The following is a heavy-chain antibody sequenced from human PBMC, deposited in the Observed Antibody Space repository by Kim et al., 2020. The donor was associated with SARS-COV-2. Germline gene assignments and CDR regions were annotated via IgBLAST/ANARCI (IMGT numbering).Heavy chain of an antibody. V-gene: IGHV7-4-1*02. CDR3: ARDSTGYFDS. CDR2: INTNTGNP. Sequence: ASVKVSCKASGYTFTSNAMNWVRQAPGQGLEWLGWINTNTGNPTYAQGFTGRFVFSLDTSVSTSYLQVSSLKAEDTAVHYCARDSTGYFDSWRQGTLVTV. D-gene: IGHD2-8*02. J-gene: IGHJ4*02. CDR1: GYTFTSNA.